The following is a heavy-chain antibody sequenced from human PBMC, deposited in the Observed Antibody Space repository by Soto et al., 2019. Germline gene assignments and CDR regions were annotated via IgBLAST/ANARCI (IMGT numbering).Heavy chain of an antibody. Sequence: GWSLRLSCAASGFTFSSYAMSWVRQAPGKGLEWVSGISGSGGSTYYADSVKGRFTISRDNSKNTLYLQMNSLRAEDTAVYYCARATRDEXPTWYCDLWGRGTMGTVSS. CDR3: ARATRDEXPTWYCDL. CDR1: GFTFSSYA. CDR2: ISGSGGST. J-gene: IGHJ2*01. V-gene: IGHV3-23*01.